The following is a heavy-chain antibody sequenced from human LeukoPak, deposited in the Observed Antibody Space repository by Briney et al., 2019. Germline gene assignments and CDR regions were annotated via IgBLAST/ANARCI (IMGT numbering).Heavy chain of an antibody. CDR1: GFTFSSCA. CDR3: AREEYSYEYYFDY. J-gene: IGHJ4*02. D-gene: IGHD5-18*01. CDR2: ISYDGSNK. V-gene: IGHV3-30*04. Sequence: PGRSLRLSCAASGFTFSSCAIHWVRQAPGKGLEWVAVISYDGSNKYYADSVKGRFTISRDNSKNTLYLQMNSLRAEDTAVYYCAREEYSYEYYFDYWGQGTLVTVSS.